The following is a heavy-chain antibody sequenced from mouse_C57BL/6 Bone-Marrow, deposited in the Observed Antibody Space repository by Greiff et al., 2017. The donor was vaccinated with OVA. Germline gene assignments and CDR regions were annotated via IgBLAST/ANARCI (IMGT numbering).Heavy chain of an antibody. V-gene: IGHV1-64*01. CDR3: ARIYDYPHYYAMDY. CDR1: GYTFTSYW. J-gene: IGHJ4*01. D-gene: IGHD2-4*01. CDR2: IHPNSGST. Sequence: QVQLQQPGAELVKPGASVKLSCKASGYTFTSYWMHWVKQRPGQGLEWIGMIHPNSGSTNYNEKFKSKATLTVGKSSSTAYMQLSSLTSEDSAVYYCARIYDYPHYYAMDYWGQGTSVTVSS.